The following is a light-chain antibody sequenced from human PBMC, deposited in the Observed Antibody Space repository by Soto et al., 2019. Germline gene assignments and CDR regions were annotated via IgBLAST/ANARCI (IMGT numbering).Light chain of an antibody. CDR1: QDINKW. J-gene: IGKJ4*01. CDR2: TAS. Sequence: DIQMTQSPSSVPASVGDRVTITCRASQDINKWLAWYQQKPGLAPNLVIYTASRLPGGGPSRFRGSASGTDFTLTISSLQPEDVATYYCQQGKSFPLTFGGGTKV. V-gene: IGKV1-12*01. CDR3: QQGKSFPLT.